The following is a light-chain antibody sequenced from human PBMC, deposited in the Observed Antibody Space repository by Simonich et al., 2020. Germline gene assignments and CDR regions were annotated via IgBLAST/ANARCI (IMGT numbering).Light chain of an antibody. CDR1: SSDVGGYNY. J-gene: IGLJ2*01. Sequence: QSALTQPPSASGSPGQSVTISCTGTSSDVGGYNYVSWYQQHPGKAPKLMIYEVSTRPSGVPGRFSGSKAGNSASLTVSGLQAEDEADYYCSSYAGSNPLFGGGTKLTVL. CDR2: EVS. CDR3: SSYAGSNPL. V-gene: IGLV2-8*01.